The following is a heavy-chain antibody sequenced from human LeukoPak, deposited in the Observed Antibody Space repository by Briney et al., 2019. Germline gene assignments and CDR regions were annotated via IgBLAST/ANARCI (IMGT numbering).Heavy chain of an antibody. CDR2: IYYSGST. J-gene: IGHJ4*02. CDR1: GGSIGTYS. V-gene: IGHV4-59*01. Sequence: SETLSLTCTVSGGSIGTYSWNWIRQPPGKGLEWIGYIYYSGSTSYNPSLRSRVTISIDTSKNQFSLKLSSVTAADTAVYYCARRVAGTGLFDYWGQGTLVTVSA. CDR3: ARRVAGTGLFDY. D-gene: IGHD6-19*01.